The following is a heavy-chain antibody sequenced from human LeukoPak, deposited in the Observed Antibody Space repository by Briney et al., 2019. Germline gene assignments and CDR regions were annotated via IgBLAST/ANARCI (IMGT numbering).Heavy chain of an antibody. J-gene: IGHJ4*02. CDR1: GFTFSSYA. V-gene: IGHV3-23*01. CDR2: ISGSGGST. D-gene: IGHD4-23*01. Sequence: PGGSLRLSCAASGFTFSSYAMSWVRQAPGKGLEWVSAISGSGGSTYYADSVKGRLTISRDNSKNTLYLQMNSLRAEDTAVYYCAKLVGYGGNPFDYRGQGTLVTVSS. CDR3: AKLVGYGGNPFDY.